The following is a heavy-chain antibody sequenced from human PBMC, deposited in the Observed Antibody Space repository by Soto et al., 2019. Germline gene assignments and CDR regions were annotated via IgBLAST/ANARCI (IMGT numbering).Heavy chain of an antibody. D-gene: IGHD1-26*01. CDR1: GDSINSSHW. CDR2: ISHSGNT. CDR3: ARQWEGDGYNVMAGGVHPPNWFDP. Sequence: LSLTCAVSGDSINSSHWWIWVRQPPEKGLEWIGQISHSGNTNYNPSLTSRVTISVDKSISTAYLQWSSLKASDTAMYYCARQWEGDGYNVMAGGVHPPNWFDPWGQGTLVTVSS. V-gene: IGHV4-4*02. J-gene: IGHJ5*02.